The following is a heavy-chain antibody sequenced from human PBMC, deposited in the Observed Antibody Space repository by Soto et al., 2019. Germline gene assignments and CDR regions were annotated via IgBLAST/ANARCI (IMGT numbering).Heavy chain of an antibody. CDR3: ARYYYDSARWFDP. J-gene: IGHJ5*02. D-gene: IGHD3-22*01. V-gene: IGHV1-69*02. CDR1: GGTFSSYT. Sequence: GASVKVSCKASGGTFSSYTISWVRQAPGQGLEWMGRIIPILGIANYAQKFQGRVTITADKSTSTAYMELSSLRSEDTAVYYCARYYYDSARWFDPWGQGTLVTVSS. CDR2: IIPILGIA.